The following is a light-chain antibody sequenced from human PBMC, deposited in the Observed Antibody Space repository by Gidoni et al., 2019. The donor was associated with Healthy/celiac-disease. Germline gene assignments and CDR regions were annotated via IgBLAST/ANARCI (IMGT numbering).Light chain of an antibody. Sequence: DIQMTHSPSSLSASVGDRVTITCRASQSISSYLNWYQQKPGKAPKLLIYAASSLQSGVPSRFSGSGSGKDFTITISSLQPEDFATYYCQQSYSTPLTFGGGTKVEIK. V-gene: IGKV1-39*01. CDR3: QQSYSTPLT. J-gene: IGKJ4*01. CDR2: AAS. CDR1: QSISSY.